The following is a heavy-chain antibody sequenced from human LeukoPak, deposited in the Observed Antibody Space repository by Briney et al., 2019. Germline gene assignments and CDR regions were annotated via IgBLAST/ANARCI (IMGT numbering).Heavy chain of an antibody. D-gene: IGHD3-9*01. Sequence: ASETLSLTCTVSGGSISSYYWSWHRQPPGKGLEWIGYIYCSGSTNYNPSLKSRVTISVDTSKNQFSLKLSSVTAADTAVYYCARSVSIFKAYGMDVWGQGTTVTVSS. CDR3: ARSVSIFKAYGMDV. CDR2: IYCSGST. V-gene: IGHV4-59*01. CDR1: GGSISSYY. J-gene: IGHJ6*02.